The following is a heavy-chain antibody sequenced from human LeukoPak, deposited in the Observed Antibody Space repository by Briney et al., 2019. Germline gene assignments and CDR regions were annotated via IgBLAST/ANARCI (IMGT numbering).Heavy chain of an antibody. CDR3: AREGPHLLWFGELFYYFDY. CDR2: IYYSGGT. D-gene: IGHD3-10*01. CDR1: DVSISSSY. Sequence: SESLSLTCSVSDVSISSSYWCWIRQPPGEGLGWIGYIYYSGGTNYNPSLKSRVAISVATSKKQFSLKLSSVTAADTAVYYCAREGPHLLWFGELFYYFDYWGQGTLVTVSS. V-gene: IGHV4-59*12. J-gene: IGHJ4*02.